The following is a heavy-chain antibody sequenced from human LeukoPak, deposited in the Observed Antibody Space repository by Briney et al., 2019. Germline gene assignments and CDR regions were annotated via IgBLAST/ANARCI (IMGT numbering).Heavy chain of an antibody. J-gene: IGHJ4*02. D-gene: IGHD1-26*01. CDR1: GGTFSSYA. CDR3: ARGTHGEATGQFDY. CDR2: IIPIFGTA. Sequence: VASVKVSCKASGGTFSSYAISWVRQAPGQGLEWMGGIIPIFGTANYAQKFQGRVTITADKSTSTAYMELSGLRSEDTAVYYCARGTHGEATGQFDYWGQGTLVTVSS. V-gene: IGHV1-69*06.